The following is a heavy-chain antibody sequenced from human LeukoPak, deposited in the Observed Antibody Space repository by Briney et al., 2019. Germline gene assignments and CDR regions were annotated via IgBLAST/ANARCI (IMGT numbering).Heavy chain of an antibody. CDR1: GYSISSGYY. V-gene: IGHV4-38-2*02. D-gene: IGHD6-19*01. J-gene: IGHJ6*03. CDR2: INHSGST. Sequence: PSETLSLTCTVSGYSISSGYYWGWIRQPPGKGLEWIGEINHSGSTNYNPSLKSRVTISVDTSKNQFSLKLSSVTAADTAVYYCARVHYSGWPYYYYMDVWGKGATVTVSS. CDR3: ARVHYSGWPYYYYMDV.